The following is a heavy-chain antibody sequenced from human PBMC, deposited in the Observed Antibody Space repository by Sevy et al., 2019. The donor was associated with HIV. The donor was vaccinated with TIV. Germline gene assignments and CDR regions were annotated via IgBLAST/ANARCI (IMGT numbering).Heavy chain of an antibody. CDR2: ISNSGSAI. J-gene: IGHJ4*02. CDR1: GFTFSDYY. D-gene: IGHD1-26*01. CDR3: APSGSYEGVFNY. Sequence: GGSLRLSCAASGFTFSDYYMSWIRQAPGKGLEWVSYISNSGSAINYADSVKGRFTISRENAKNSLYLQMDSLRAEDTAVYYCAPSGSYEGVFNYWGQGTLVTVSS. V-gene: IGHV3-11*01.